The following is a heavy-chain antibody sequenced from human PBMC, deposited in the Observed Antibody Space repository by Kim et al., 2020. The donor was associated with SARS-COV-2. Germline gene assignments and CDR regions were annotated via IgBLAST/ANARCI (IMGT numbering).Heavy chain of an antibody. V-gene: IGHV4-4*02. CDR3: ARVDYGDYGWYYYGMDV. Sequence: SETLSLTCAVSGGSISSSNWWSWVRQPPGKGLEWIGEIYHSGSTNYNPSLKSRVTISVDKSKNQFSLKLSSVTAADTAVYYCARVDYGDYGWYYYGMDVWGQGTTVTVSS. CDR2: IYHSGST. J-gene: IGHJ6*02. D-gene: IGHD4-17*01. CDR1: GGSISSSNW.